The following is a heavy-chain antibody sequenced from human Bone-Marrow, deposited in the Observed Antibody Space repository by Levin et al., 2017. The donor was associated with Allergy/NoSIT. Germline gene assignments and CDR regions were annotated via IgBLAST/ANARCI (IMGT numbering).Heavy chain of an antibody. Sequence: GGSLRLSCAASGFTFSSYAMHWVRQAPGKGLEWVAVISYDGSNKYYADSVKGRFTISRDNSKNTLYLQMNSLRAEDTAVYYCARGKWLGRYFDYWGQGTLVTVSS. V-gene: IGHV3-30*04. CDR2: ISYDGSNK. CDR3: ARGKWLGRYFDY. CDR1: GFTFSSYA. J-gene: IGHJ4*02. D-gene: IGHD6-19*01.